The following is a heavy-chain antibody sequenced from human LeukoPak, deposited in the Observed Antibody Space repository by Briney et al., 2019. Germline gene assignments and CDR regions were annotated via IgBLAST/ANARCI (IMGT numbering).Heavy chain of an antibody. CDR1: GGSISSYY. CDR2: IYTSGST. D-gene: IGHD3-22*01. Sequence: SSETLSLTCTVSGGSISSYYWSWIRQPAGKGLEWIGRIYTSGSTNYSPSLKSRVTMSVDTSKNQFSLKLSSVTAADTAVYFCARANYCDRGGYYPGWFDPWGQGTLVTVSS. V-gene: IGHV4-4*07. CDR3: ARANYCDRGGYYPGWFDP. J-gene: IGHJ5*02.